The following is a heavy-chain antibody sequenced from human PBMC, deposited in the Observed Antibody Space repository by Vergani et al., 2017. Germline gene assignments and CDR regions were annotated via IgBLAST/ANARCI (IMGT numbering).Heavy chain of an antibody. CDR3: ARERLWFGRREAKNAFDI. CDR1: GFTFSSYD. CDR2: IGTAGAT. V-gene: IGHV3-13*01. Sequence: EVQLVESGGGLVQPGGSLRLSCAASGFTFSSYDMHWVRQATGKGLEWVSAIGTAGATYYPGSVKGRFTISRENAKNSLYLHMNRLRAGDTAVYYCARERLWFGRREAKNAFDIWGQGTMVSAS. J-gene: IGHJ3*02. D-gene: IGHD3-10*01.